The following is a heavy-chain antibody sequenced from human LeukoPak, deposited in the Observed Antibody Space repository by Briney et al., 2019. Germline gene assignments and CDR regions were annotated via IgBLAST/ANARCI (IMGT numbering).Heavy chain of an antibody. CDR3: ARHDYRDYNPGTNWFDP. V-gene: IGHV4-39*01. D-gene: IGHD4-17*01. CDR1: GGSVSASTYYY. CDR2: IHYSVTT. Sequence: SETLSLTCTVSGGSVSASTYYYWGWIRQPPGKGLEWIGSIHYSVTTYYNPSLKSRVTISVDTSKNQFSLKLNSVTTADTAVYYCARHDYRDYNPGTNWFDPWGQGTLVTVSS. J-gene: IGHJ5*02.